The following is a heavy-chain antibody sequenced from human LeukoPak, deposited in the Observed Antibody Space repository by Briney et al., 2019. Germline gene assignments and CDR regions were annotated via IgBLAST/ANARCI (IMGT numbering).Heavy chain of an antibody. D-gene: IGHD2-8*01. J-gene: IGHJ6*02. CDR3: ARVPYCTNGVCHYYYYYGMDV. Sequence: ASVKVSCKASGYTFTGYYMHWVRQAPGQGLEWMGWINPNSCGTNYAQKFQGRVTMTRDTSISTAYMELSRLRSDDTAVYYCARVPYCTNGVCHYYYYYGMDVWGQGTTVTVSS. CDR2: INPNSCGT. CDR1: GYTFTGYY. V-gene: IGHV1-2*02.